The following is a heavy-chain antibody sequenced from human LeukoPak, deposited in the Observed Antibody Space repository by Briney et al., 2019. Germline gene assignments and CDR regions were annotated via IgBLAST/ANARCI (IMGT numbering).Heavy chain of an antibody. J-gene: IGHJ6*02. Sequence: SETLSLTCTVSGGSISSGGYYWSWIRQPPGKGLEWIGYIYHSGSTYYNPSLKSRVTISVDRSKNQFSLKLSSVTAADTAVYYCARHNGSSWSLYYYGMDVWGQGTTVTVSS. CDR2: IYHSGST. V-gene: IGHV4-30-2*01. CDR3: ARHNGSSWSLYYYGMDV. D-gene: IGHD6-13*01. CDR1: GGSISSGGYY.